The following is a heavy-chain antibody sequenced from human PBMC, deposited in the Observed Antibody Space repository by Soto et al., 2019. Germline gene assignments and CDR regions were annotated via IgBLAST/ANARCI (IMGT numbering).Heavy chain of an antibody. V-gene: IGHV3-30*18. Sequence: GGSLRLSCVASGFSFSVFGMHWVRQFPGKGLEWVAVISNDGSKRYYIESVEGRFTISRDDSKNTLYLQMDSLRVDDTAVYYCAKDKVPYFDYWSRQRWFDPWGQGTPVNVSS. D-gene: IGHD3-3*01. CDR2: ISNDGSKR. CDR3: AKDKVPYFDYWSRQRWFDP. J-gene: IGHJ5*02. CDR1: GFSFSVFG.